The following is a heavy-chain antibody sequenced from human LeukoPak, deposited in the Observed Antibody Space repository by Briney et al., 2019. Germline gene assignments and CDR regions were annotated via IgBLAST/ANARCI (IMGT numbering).Heavy chain of an antibody. D-gene: IGHD2-2*01. Sequence: PGGSLRLSCAASGFTFSSYSMNWVRQAPGKGREWVSSISSSSSYIYYADSVKGRFTISRDNSKNTLYLQMNSLRAEDTAVYHCAKSGCSNTNCYLNYWGRGTLVTVSS. V-gene: IGHV3-21*01. CDR3: AKSGCSNTNCYLNY. J-gene: IGHJ4*02. CDR2: ISSSSSYI. CDR1: GFTFSSYS.